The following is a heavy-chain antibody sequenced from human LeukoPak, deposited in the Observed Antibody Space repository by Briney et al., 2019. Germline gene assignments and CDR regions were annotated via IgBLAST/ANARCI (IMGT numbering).Heavy chain of an antibody. V-gene: IGHV4-34*01. Sequence: SETLSLTCAVYGGSFSGYYWSWIRQPPGKGLEWIGEINHSGNTNYNPSLKSRVTISVDTSKNQFSLKLSSVTAADTAVYYCARRLPAASYFDYWGQGTLVTVSS. CDR3: ARRLPAASYFDY. CDR1: GGSFSGYY. D-gene: IGHD2-15*01. CDR2: INHSGNT. J-gene: IGHJ4*02.